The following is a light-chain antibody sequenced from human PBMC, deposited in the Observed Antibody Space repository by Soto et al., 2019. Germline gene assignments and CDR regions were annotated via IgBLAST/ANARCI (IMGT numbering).Light chain of an antibody. Sequence: EIVLTQSPGTLSLSPGERATLSCRASQSVRSNYLAWYQQRPGQAPRLLIYGASSRATGIPDNFSGSGSGTDFTLNISRLEPEEFAVYYCQEYGGSSWTFGQGTKVEIK. V-gene: IGKV3-20*01. CDR1: QSVRSNY. CDR2: GAS. CDR3: QEYGGSSWT. J-gene: IGKJ1*01.